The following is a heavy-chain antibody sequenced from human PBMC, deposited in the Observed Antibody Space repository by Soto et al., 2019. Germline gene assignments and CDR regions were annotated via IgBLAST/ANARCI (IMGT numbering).Heavy chain of an antibody. Sequence: QVQLVQSGAEVKKPGSSVKVSCKASGGTFSSYAISWVRQAPGQGLEWMGGIIPIFGTANYAQKFQGRVTITADESTSTAYMELSSLRSEDTAVYYCARGSVVRGVKCCYYYGMDVWGQGTTVTVSS. CDR1: GGTFSSYA. CDR2: IIPIFGTA. CDR3: ARGSVVRGVKCCYYYGMDV. D-gene: IGHD3-10*01. V-gene: IGHV1-69*12. J-gene: IGHJ6*02.